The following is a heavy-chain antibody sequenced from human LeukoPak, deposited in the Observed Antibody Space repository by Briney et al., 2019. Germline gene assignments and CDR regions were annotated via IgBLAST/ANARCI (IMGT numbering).Heavy chain of an antibody. CDR1: SSSISRVND. V-gene: IGHV4-38-2*02. J-gene: IGHJ4*02. D-gene: IGHD2-15*01. Sequence: PSETLSLTCTVSSSSISRVNDWAWIRQPPGKGLEWIAFISRTVTTNYNPSLKGRVTISVDTSKNQFSLKVTSVTASDTALYFCVGGPLRTAPSYWGQGTLVTAPS. CDR3: VGGPLRTAPSY. CDR2: ISRTVTT.